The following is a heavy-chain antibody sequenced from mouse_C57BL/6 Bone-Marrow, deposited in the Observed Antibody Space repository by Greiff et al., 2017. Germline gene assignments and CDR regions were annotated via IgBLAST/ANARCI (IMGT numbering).Heavy chain of an antibody. CDR3: ARSSSTMVGAY. V-gene: IGHV1-69*01. CDR1: GYTFTSYW. Sequence: VQLQQPGAELVMPGASVKLSCKASGYTFTSYWMHWVKQRPGQGLEWIGEIDPSDSYTNYNQKFKGKSTLTVDKSSSTAYMPLSSLTSEDSAVYYCARSSSTMVGAYWGQGTLVTVSA. J-gene: IGHJ3*01. CDR2: IDPSDSYT. D-gene: IGHD2-1*01.